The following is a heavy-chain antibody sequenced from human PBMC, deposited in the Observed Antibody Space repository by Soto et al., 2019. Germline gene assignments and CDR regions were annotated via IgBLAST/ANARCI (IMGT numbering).Heavy chain of an antibody. J-gene: IGHJ5*02. CDR1: GFTFSSYG. V-gene: IGHV3-30*18. CDR3: AKDNRDYYDSSGYLGWFDP. D-gene: IGHD3-22*01. Sequence: GGSLRLSCAASGFTFSSYGMHWVRQAPGKGLEWVAVISYDGSNKYYADSVKGRFTISRDNSKNTLYLQMNSLRAEDAAVYYCAKDNRDYYDSSGYLGWFDPWGQGTLVTVSS. CDR2: ISYDGSNK.